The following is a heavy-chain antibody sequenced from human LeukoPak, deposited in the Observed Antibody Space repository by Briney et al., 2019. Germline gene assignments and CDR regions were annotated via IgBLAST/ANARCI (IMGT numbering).Heavy chain of an antibody. J-gene: IGHJ5*02. V-gene: IGHV1-8*02. Sequence: ASVKVSCKASGYTFTNFGISWVRQAPGQGLEWMGWMNPNSGNTGYAQKFQGRVTMTRNTSISTAYMELSSLRSEDTAVYYCARASGSYAWFDPWGQGTLVTVSS. CDR3: ARASGSYAWFDP. D-gene: IGHD1-26*01. CDR2: MNPNSGNT. CDR1: GYTFTNFG.